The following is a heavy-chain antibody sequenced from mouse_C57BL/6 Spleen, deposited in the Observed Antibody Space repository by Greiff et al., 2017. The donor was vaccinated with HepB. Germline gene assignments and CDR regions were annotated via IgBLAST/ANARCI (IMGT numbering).Heavy chain of an antibody. J-gene: IGHJ2*01. Sequence: DVKLQESGPGLAKPSQTLSLTCSVSGYSITSDYWNWIRKFPGNKLEYMGYISNSGSTYYNPSLKSRISIIRDTSKNQYYLQLNSVTTEDTATYYGARSTVVDHYFDYWGQGTTLTVSS. V-gene: IGHV3-8*01. CDR3: ARSTVVDHYFDY. CDR1: GYSITSDY. D-gene: IGHD1-1*01. CDR2: ISNSGST.